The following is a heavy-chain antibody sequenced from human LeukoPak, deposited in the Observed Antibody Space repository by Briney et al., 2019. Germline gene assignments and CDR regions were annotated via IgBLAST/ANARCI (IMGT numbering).Heavy chain of an antibody. CDR3: ARSPLYYYDSSTYYAMGYFDY. CDR1: GGSISSSSYY. J-gene: IGHJ4*02. V-gene: IGHV4-39*01. CDR2: SSYSGSP. D-gene: IGHD3-22*01. Sequence: PSETLSLTCTVSGGSISSSSYYWAWIRQPPGKGLEWIGSSSYSGSPYYNPSPKSRVTISVDTSKNQFSLKLSSVTAADTAVYYCARSPLYYYDSSTYYAMGYFDYWGQGTLVTVSS.